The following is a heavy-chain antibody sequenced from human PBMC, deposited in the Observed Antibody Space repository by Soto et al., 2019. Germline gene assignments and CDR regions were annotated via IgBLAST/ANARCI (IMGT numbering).Heavy chain of an antibody. CDR3: AKDLLAAALWFGNWFDP. CDR1: GFTFSSYA. D-gene: IGHD6-13*01. V-gene: IGHV3-23*01. CDR2: ISGSGGST. J-gene: IGHJ5*02. Sequence: GGSLRLSCAASGFTFSSYAMSWVRQAPGKGLEWVSAISGSGGSTYYADSVKGRFTISRDNSKNTLYLQMNSLRAEDTAVYYCAKDLLAAALWFGNWFDPWGQGTLVTVSS.